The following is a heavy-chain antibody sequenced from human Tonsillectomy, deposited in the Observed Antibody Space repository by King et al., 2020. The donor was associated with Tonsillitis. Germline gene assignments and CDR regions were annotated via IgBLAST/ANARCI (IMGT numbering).Heavy chain of an antibody. CDR3: ASALEPYDSGTYFFGF. D-gene: IGHD3-10*01. CDR1: GGTFSNYA. Sequence: QLVQSGAEVKKPGSSVKVSCKASGGTFSNYAISWVRQAPGQGLEWMGGIIPIFGAANYAHKFQGRVTITADESTTTAYMELSSLRSEDTAVYYCASALEPYDSGTYFFGFWGQGTLVTVSS. J-gene: IGHJ4*02. CDR2: IIPIFGAA. V-gene: IGHV1-69*12.